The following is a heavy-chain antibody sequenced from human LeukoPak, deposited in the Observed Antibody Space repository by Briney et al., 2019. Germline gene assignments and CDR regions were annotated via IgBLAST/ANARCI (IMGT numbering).Heavy chain of an antibody. J-gene: IGHJ6*03. CDR1: GFTFSSYA. D-gene: IGHD3-10*01. CDR3: AKDGVVRGTYYYYYYMDV. V-gene: IGHV3-23*01. Sequence: GGSLRLSCAASGFTFSSYAMSWVRQAPGKGLEWVSVISGSGGSTYYADSVKGRFTISRDNSKNTLYLQMNSLRAEDTAVYYCAKDGVVRGTYYYYYYMDVWGKGTTVTVSS. CDR2: ISGSGGST.